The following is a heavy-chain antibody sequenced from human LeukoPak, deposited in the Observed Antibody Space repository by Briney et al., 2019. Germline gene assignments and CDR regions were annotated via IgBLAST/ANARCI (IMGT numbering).Heavy chain of an antibody. V-gene: IGHV4-59*08. CDR3: ASRRVGAFDY. D-gene: IGHD1-26*01. CDR2: IYYSGST. Sequence: PSETLSLTCSVSGGSINSYYWNWIRRPPGKGLEWIGYIYYSGSTNYNPSLKSRVTISIDTSKNQFPLKASSVTAADTAVYYCASRRVGAFDYWGQGTLVTVSS. CDR1: GGSINSYY. J-gene: IGHJ4*02.